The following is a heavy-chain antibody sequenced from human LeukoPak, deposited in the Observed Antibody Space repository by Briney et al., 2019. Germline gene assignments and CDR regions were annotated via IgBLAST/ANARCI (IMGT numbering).Heavy chain of an antibody. CDR2: ISGSGGST. D-gene: IGHD3-22*01. J-gene: IGHJ3*02. CDR1: GFTFSSYA. V-gene: IGHV3-23*01. CDR3: ARDGGYYDSSGYHAAFDI. Sequence: GGSLRLSCAASGFTFSSYAMSWVRQAPGKGLEWVSAISGSGGSTYYADSVKGRFTISRDNSKNSLYLQMNSLRAEDTAVYYCARDGGYYDSSGYHAAFDIWGQGTMVTVSS.